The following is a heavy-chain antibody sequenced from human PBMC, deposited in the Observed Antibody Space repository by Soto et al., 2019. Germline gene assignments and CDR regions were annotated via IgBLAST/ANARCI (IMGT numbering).Heavy chain of an antibody. CDR3: AKDRGFTDPLNY. J-gene: IGHJ4*02. D-gene: IGHD3-10*01. Sequence: GGSLRLSCAASGFAFSSYAMSWVRQAPGKGLEWVSSISGSTSGTYYADAVKGRFTISRDNSNNTLYLQMNSLRAEDTAVYYCAKDRGFTDPLNYWGQGARVT. CDR2: ISGSTSGT. CDR1: GFAFSSYA. V-gene: IGHV3-23*01.